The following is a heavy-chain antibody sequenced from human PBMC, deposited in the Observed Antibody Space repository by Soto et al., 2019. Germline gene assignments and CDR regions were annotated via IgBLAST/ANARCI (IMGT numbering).Heavy chain of an antibody. CDR1: GSSISNYY. CDR2: IHYGGNT. D-gene: IGHD3-22*01. V-gene: IGHV4-59*08. J-gene: IGHJ4*02. Sequence: ETPSETLSLTCTVSGSSISNYYWSWIRQPPGKGLEWIGYIHYGGNTNYNPSLKRRVAISVDTSKNQFSLKLSSVTAADTAVYYCARHVFDRSGYYTIFDFWVQGTRVTFSS. CDR3: ARHVFDRSGYYTIFDF.